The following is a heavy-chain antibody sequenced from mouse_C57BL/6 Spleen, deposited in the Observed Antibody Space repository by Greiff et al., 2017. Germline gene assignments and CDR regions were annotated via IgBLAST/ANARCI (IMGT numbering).Heavy chain of an antibody. Sequence: QVQLQQPGAELVKPGASVKMSCKASGYTFTSYWITWVKQRPGQGLEWIGDIYPGSGSTKYNEKFKGKATLTVETSSSTAYMQLSRLTSEDSAVYYCARVSISPYYFDSWGQGTTLTVSS. J-gene: IGHJ2*01. D-gene: IGHD2-10*02. CDR1: GYTFTSYW. CDR2: IYPGSGST. V-gene: IGHV1-55*01. CDR3: ARVSISPYYFDS.